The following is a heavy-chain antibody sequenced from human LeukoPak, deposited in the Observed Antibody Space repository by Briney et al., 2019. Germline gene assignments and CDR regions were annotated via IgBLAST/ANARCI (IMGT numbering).Heavy chain of an antibody. CDR2: ISGSGGST. CDR3: ARGPYCSSTSCYGGTY. J-gene: IGHJ4*02. V-gene: IGHV3-23*01. CDR1: GFTFSSYA. Sequence: GGSLRLSCAASGFTFSSYAMSWVRQAPGKGLEWVSAISGSGGSTYYADSVKGRFTISRDNAKNSLYLQMNSLRAEDTAVYYCARGPYCSSTSCYGGTYWGQGTLVTVSS. D-gene: IGHD2-2*01.